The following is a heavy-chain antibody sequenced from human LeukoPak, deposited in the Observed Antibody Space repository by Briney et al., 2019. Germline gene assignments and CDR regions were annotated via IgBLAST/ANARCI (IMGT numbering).Heavy chain of an antibody. D-gene: IGHD6-6*01. CDR1: GGSISSYY. CDR2: IYYSGST. Sequence: SETLSLTCTVSGGSISSYYWSWIRQPPGKGLEWIGYIYYSGSTNYNPSLKSRVTISVDTSKNQFSLKLSSVTAADTAVYYCAREGLSSIAVDNWFDPWGQGTLVTVSS. V-gene: IGHV4-59*01. J-gene: IGHJ5*02. CDR3: AREGLSSIAVDNWFDP.